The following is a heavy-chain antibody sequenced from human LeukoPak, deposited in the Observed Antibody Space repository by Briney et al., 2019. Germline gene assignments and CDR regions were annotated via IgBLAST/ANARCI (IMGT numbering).Heavy chain of an antibody. Sequence: GGSLRLSCVASGFTFSRHTTHAMSWVRQAPGKGLEWVANIKQDGSEKYYVESVRGRFTISRDNAKNSLYLQMNSLRAEDTAVYYCARDPSVLPYMDVWGKGTTVTVSS. CDR2: IKQDGSEK. V-gene: IGHV3-7*01. D-gene: IGHD2-2*01. J-gene: IGHJ6*03. CDR1: GFTFSRHT. CDR3: ARDPSVLPYMDV.